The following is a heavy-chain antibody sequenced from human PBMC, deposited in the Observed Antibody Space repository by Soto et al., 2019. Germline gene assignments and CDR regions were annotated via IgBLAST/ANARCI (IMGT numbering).Heavy chain of an antibody. CDR2: IWYDGSNK. CDR3: ASAKSFNWFDP. J-gene: IGHJ5*02. CDR1: GFTFSSYG. V-gene: IGHV3-33*01. D-gene: IGHD1-26*01. Sequence: GGSLRLSCAASGFTFSSYGMHWVRQAPGKGLEWVAVIWYDGSNKYYADSVKGRFTISRDNSKNTLYLQMNSLRAEDTAVYYCASAKSFNWFDPWGQGTLVTVSS.